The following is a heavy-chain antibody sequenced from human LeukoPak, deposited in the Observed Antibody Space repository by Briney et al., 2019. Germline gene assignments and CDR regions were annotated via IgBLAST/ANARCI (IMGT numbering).Heavy chain of an antibody. CDR2: IYYSGST. J-gene: IGHJ6*03. CDR3: ARSYFDWLDYMDV. Sequence: PSEPLSLTCTASGGSISSSSYYWRWVRQPPRKGLAWIGSIYYSGSTYYNPSLKSRVTISVDTSKNQFSLKLSSVTVADTAVYYCARSYFDWLDYMDVWGKGTTVTVSS. V-gene: IGHV4-39*07. CDR1: GGSISSSSYY. D-gene: IGHD3-9*01.